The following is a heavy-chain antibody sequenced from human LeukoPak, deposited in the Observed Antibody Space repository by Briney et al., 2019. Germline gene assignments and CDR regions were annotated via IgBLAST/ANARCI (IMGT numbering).Heavy chain of an antibody. V-gene: IGHV1-8*01. CDR1: GYTFTSYD. D-gene: IGHD2-8*02. CDR3: ARGLVYYYYYGMDV. J-gene: IGHJ6*02. Sequence: ASVKVSCKASGYTFTSYDINWVRRATGQGLEWMGWMNPNSGNTGYAQEFQGRVTMTRNTSISTAYMELSSLRSEDTAVYYCARGLVYYYYYGMDVWGQGTTVTVSS. CDR2: MNPNSGNT.